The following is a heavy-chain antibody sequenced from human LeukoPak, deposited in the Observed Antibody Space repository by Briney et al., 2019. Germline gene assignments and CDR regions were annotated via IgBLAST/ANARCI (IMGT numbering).Heavy chain of an antibody. J-gene: IGHJ6*02. CDR3: ARDPYDSSGYYFQGYYYYGMDV. CDR2: ISRSGSTI. D-gene: IGHD3-22*01. V-gene: IGHV3-48*03. Sequence: QPGGSLRLSCAASTFTFSNYEMNWVRQAPGKGLEWISYISRSGSTIYYADSVKGRFTISRDNAKNSLYLQMNSLRAEDTAVYYCARDPYDSSGYYFQGYYYYGMDVWGQGTTVTVS. CDR1: TFTFSNYE.